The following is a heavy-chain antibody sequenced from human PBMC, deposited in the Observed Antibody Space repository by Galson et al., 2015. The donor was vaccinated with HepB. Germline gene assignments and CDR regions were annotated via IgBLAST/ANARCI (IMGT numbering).Heavy chain of an antibody. Sequence: SVKVSCKASGYTFTSYGISWVRQAPGQGLEWMGWISAYNGNANYAQKLQGRVTMTTDTSTSTAYMELRSLRSDDTAVYYCARERRGSSGPTDDYWGQGTLVTVSS. J-gene: IGHJ4*02. CDR2: ISAYNGNA. D-gene: IGHD3-22*01. CDR1: GYTFTSYG. CDR3: ARERRGSSGPTDDY. V-gene: IGHV1-18*04.